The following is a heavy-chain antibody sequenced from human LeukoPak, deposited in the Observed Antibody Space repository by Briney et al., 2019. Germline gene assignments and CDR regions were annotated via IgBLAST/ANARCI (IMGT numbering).Heavy chain of an antibody. Sequence: GASVKVSCKASGYTFTSYDINCVRQATGQGLEWMGWMNPNSGNTGYAQKFQGRVTMTRNTSISTAYMELSSLRSEDTAVYYCARERELRVGYFDYWGQGTLVTVSS. CDR1: GYTFTSYD. V-gene: IGHV1-8*01. CDR3: ARERELRVGYFDY. J-gene: IGHJ4*02. CDR2: MNPNSGNT. D-gene: IGHD1-26*01.